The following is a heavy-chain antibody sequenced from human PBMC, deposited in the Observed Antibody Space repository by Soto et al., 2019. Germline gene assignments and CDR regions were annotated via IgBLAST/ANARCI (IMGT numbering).Heavy chain of an antibody. J-gene: IGHJ4*02. CDR3: ARGPGPYFDWLHPDWMGDY. Sequence: PGGSLRLSCAASGFTFSDYYMSWIRQAPGKGLEWVSYISSSGSTIYYADSVKGRFTISRDNAKNSLYLQMNSLRAEDTAVYYCARGPGPYFDWLHPDWMGDYWGQGTLVTVSS. V-gene: IGHV3-11*01. CDR2: ISSSGSTI. CDR1: GFTFSDYY. D-gene: IGHD3-9*01.